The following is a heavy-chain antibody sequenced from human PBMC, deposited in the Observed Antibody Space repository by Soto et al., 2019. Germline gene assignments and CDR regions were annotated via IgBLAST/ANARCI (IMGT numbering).Heavy chain of an antibody. CDR3: AIARVVDSSLDH. J-gene: IGHJ4*02. D-gene: IGHD2-15*01. Sequence: QVQLVESGGGVVQPGRSLRLSCAVSGFTFSSYSMHWVHQDPDMGLEWVAFISFAGNNKYYADSVKGRFTISRDNSNNMLYLEMNSLRPDDTAVYYCAIARVVDSSLDHWGQGTLVTVSS. V-gene: IGHV3-30*04. CDR1: GFTFSSYS. CDR2: ISFAGNNK.